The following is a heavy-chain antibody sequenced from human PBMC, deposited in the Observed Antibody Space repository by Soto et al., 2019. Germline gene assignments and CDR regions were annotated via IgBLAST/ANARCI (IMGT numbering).Heavy chain of an antibody. CDR2: ISSSSSTI. Sequence: PGGSLRLSCAASGFTFSSYSMNWVRQAPGKGLEWVSYISSSSSTIYYADSVKGRFTISRDNAKNSLYLQMNSLRAEDTAVYYCASLITMVRGVEVYWGEGTLVTAPQ. V-gene: IGHV3-48*01. J-gene: IGHJ4*02. CDR1: GFTFSSYS. D-gene: IGHD3-10*01. CDR3: ASLITMVRGVEVY.